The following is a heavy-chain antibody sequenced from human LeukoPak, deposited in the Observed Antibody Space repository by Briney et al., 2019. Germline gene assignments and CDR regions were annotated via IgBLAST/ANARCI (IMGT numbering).Heavy chain of an antibody. J-gene: IGHJ4*02. V-gene: IGHV4-61*02. CDR2: IYTSGST. CDR1: GGSISSGSYY. CDR3: ARDSRSGAY. Sequence: SQTLSLTCTVSGGSISSGSYYWSWIRQPAGKGLEWIGRIYTSGSTNYNPSLKSRVTISVDTSKNQFSLKLSSVTAADTAVYYCARDSRSGAYWGQGTLVTVS.